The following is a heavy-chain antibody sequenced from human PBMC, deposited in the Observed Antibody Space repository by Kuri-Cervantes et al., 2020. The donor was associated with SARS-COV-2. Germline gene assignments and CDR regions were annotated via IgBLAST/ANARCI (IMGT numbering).Heavy chain of an antibody. CDR3: ARGVWFRELSFHYYYYMDV. J-gene: IGHJ6*03. V-gene: IGHV4-34*01. D-gene: IGHD3-10*01. CDR2: INHSGST. CDR1: GGSFSGYY. Sequence: GSLRLSCAVYGGSFSGYYWSWIRQPPGKGLEWIGEINHSGSTNYNPSLKSRVTISVDTSKNQFSLKLSSVTAADTAVYYCARGVWFRELSFHYYYYMDVWGKGTTVTISS.